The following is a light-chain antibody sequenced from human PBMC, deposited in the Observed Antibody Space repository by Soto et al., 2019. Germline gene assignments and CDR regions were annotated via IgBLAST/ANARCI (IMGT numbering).Light chain of an antibody. CDR3: QQYGSSPT. CDR2: GAS. J-gene: IGKJ1*01. Sequence: EIVLTQSPGPLSLSPGERATLSCRASQSVSSSYLAWYQQKPGQAPRLLIYGASSRATGIPDRFSGSGSGTDFTLTISRLEPEDFAVYYCQQYGSSPTFAQGTKVDIK. CDR1: QSVSSSY. V-gene: IGKV3-20*01.